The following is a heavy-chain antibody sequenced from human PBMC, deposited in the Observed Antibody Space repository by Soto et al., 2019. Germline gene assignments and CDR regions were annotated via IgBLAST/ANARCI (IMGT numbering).Heavy chain of an antibody. J-gene: IGHJ6*02. Sequence: SETLSLTCTVSGGSISSGGYYWSWIRQHPGKGLEWIGYIYYSGSTYYNPSLKSRVTISVDTSKNQFSLKLSSVTAADTAVYYCARDGSSLWLRISSWPPYYYHGMDVWGQGTTVTVSS. CDR3: ARDGSSLWLRISSWPPYYYHGMDV. CDR2: IYYSGST. V-gene: IGHV4-31*03. CDR1: GGSISSGGYY. D-gene: IGHD6-13*01.